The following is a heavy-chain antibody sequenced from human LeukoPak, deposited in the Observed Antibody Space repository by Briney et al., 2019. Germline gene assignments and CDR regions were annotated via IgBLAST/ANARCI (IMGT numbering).Heavy chain of an antibody. D-gene: IGHD6-13*01. Sequence: PETLSLTCTVSGGSISSSSYYWGWIRQPPGKGLEWIGSIYYSGSTYYNPSLKSRVTISVDTSKNQFSLKLSSVTAADTAVYYCARRRSSSWYVSFDYWGQGTLVTVSS. CDR3: ARRRSSSWYVSFDY. J-gene: IGHJ4*02. V-gene: IGHV4-39*01. CDR2: IYYSGST. CDR1: GGSISSSSYY.